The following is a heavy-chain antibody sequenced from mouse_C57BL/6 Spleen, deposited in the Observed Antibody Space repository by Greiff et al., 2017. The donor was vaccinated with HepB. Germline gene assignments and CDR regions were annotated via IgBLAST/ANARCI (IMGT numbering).Heavy chain of an antibody. CDR1: GYTFTDYE. V-gene: IGHV1-15*01. CDR3: TPPGYFDY. Sequence: QVQLQQPGAELVRPGASVTLSCKASGYTFTDYEMHWVKQTPVQGLEWIGAIDPETGGPAYNQKFKGKAILTADKSSSTAYMELRSLTSEGSAVYFCTPPGYFDYWGQGTSLTVSS. CDR2: IDPETGGP. J-gene: IGHJ2*02.